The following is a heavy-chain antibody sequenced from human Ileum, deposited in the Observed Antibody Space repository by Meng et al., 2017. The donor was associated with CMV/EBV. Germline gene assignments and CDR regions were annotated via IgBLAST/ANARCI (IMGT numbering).Heavy chain of an antibody. J-gene: IGHJ4*02. D-gene: IGHD1-14*01. V-gene: IGHV1-46*01. Sequence: VKVLQCGAELKKPGASVKVSCKASGYTFTGYYIHWVRQAPGEGLEWMGIINPGDGSTNYAQKFQGRVTMTRDTSTTTVHMELSSLRSEDTAVYYCARGPSRTDFDYWGQGTLVTVSS. CDR1: GYTFTGYY. CDR2: INPGDGST. CDR3: ARGPSRTDFDY.